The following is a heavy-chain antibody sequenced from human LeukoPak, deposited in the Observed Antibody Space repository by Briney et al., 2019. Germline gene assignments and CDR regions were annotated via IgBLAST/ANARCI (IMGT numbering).Heavy chain of an antibody. V-gene: IGHV3-21*01. CDR1: GFTFSSYS. J-gene: IGHJ4*02. D-gene: IGHD2-2*02. CDR2: ISSSSYI. Sequence: GGSLRLSCAASGFTFSSYSMNWVRQAPGKGLEWVSSISSSSYIYYADSVKGRFTISRDNAKNSLYLQMNSLRAEDTAVYYCARVYPQTGRRGYWGQGTLVTVSS. CDR3: ARVYPQTGRRGY.